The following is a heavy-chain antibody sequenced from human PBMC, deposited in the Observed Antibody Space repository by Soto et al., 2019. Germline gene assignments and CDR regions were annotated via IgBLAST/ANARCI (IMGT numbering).Heavy chain of an antibody. CDR1: GYRFTSYW. CDR2: VYPSDSDT. CDR3: VRATGASTNYFDY. V-gene: IGHV5-51*01. J-gene: IGHJ4*01. D-gene: IGHD7-27*01. Sequence: GDSLTISWQASGYRFTSYWIVWVRTLPGKGLECMGIVYPSDSDTRYSPSFQGQVTISVDKSISTAYLQWSSLKASDTAMYYCVRATGASTNYFDYWGQGALVTISS.